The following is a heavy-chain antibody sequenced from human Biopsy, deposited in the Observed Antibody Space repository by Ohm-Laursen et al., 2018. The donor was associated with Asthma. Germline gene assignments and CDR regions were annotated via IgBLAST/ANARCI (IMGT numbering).Heavy chain of an antibody. CDR3: ARSYCGGDCYSPFDY. J-gene: IGHJ4*02. CDR1: GGTFSSDA. CDR2: IMPIFGTP. Sequence: GSSVKVSCKASGGTFSSDAISWVRQAPGQGLEWMGGIMPIFGTPNYAQKFQHRLTITADDSTTTVYMELSSLKLEDTAVYFCARSYCGGDCYSPFDYWGQGSLVTVCS. V-gene: IGHV1-69*01. D-gene: IGHD2-21*01.